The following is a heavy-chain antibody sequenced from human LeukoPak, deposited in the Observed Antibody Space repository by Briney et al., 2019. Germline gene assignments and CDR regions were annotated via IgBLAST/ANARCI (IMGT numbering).Heavy chain of an antibody. CDR2: INPNSGGT. CDR3: ARGNRGVMHNFDY. Sequence: ASVKVSYKASGYTFTGSYMHWVRQAPGQGLEWMGWINPNSGGTNYAQKFQGRVTMTRDTSISTAYMELSRLRSDDTAVYYCARGNRGVMHNFDYWGQGTLVTVSS. V-gene: IGHV1-2*02. J-gene: IGHJ4*02. D-gene: IGHD3-16*01. CDR1: GYTFTGSY.